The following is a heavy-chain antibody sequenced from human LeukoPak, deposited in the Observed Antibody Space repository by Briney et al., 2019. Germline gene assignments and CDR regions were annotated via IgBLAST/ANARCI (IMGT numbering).Heavy chain of an antibody. Sequence: SVKVSCKASGGTLSSYAISWVRQAPGQGLEWMGGIIPIFGTANYAQKFQGRVTITTDESTSTAYMELSSLRSEDTAVYYCASRGSGYYYGTRFDYWGQGTLVTVSS. D-gene: IGHD3-22*01. CDR2: IIPIFGTA. CDR1: GGTLSSYA. V-gene: IGHV1-69*05. J-gene: IGHJ4*02. CDR3: ASRGSGYYYGTRFDY.